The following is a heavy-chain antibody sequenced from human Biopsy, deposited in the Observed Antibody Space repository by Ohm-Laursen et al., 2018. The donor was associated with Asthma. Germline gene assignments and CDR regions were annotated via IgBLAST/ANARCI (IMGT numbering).Heavy chain of an antibody. V-gene: IGHV1-24*01. D-gene: IGHD4-17*01. CDR1: GYSLTDLS. CDR3: ASDFPKDYVRYNFQF. Sequence: SVKVSCKVSGYSLTDLSMHWVRQAPGQGLEWMGGRDHEEGGTVNAWRFQGRVTMTEDTSTDTAYMELSSLSSDDTAVYYCASDFPKDYVRYNFQFWGQGTLVTVSS. CDR2: RDHEEGGT. J-gene: IGHJ4*02.